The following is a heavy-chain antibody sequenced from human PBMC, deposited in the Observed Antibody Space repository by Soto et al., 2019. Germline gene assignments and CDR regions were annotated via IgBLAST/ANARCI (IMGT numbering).Heavy chain of an antibody. CDR3: ARVGYYNDRGAFDI. CDR2: ISSSGSTT. J-gene: IGHJ3*02. CDR1: GLTFSSYE. Sequence: TGGSLRLSCAASGLTFSSYEINGVRQAPGKGLEWVSYISSSGSTTYYVDTVKGRFTISRDNAKNSLYLQMNSLRAEDTAVYYCARVGYYNDRGAFDIWGQGTMVTVSS. V-gene: IGHV3-48*03. D-gene: IGHD3-9*01.